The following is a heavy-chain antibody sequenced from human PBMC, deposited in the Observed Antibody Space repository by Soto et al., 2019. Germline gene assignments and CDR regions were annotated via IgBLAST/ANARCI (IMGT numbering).Heavy chain of an antibody. J-gene: IGHJ4*02. D-gene: IGHD5-12*01. CDR1: GYTFTNYA. CDR2: INAGNNNT. Sequence: GASVKVSCKASGYTFTNYALHWVRQAPGQRLEWMGWINAGNNNTEYSQKFQGRVSITWDTSASTAYLELSSLKSEDTAVFYCAKGTRPAWLQPEPFDYWGQGTLVTVSS. CDR3: AKGTRPAWLQPEPFDY. V-gene: IGHV1-3*01.